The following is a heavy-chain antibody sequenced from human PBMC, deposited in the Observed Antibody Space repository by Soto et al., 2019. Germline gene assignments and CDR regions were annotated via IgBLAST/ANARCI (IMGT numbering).Heavy chain of an antibody. D-gene: IGHD6-6*01. J-gene: IGHJ6*02. Sequence: SPTLSLTCAISGDSVSSNIAAWNWIRQSPSRGLEWLGRTYYRSKWYNDYAVSVKSRITINPDASKNQFSLQLNSVTPEDTAVYYCARGSSSSNYYYYGMDVWGQGTTVTVSS. CDR1: GDSVSSNIAA. CDR3: ARGSSSSNYYYYGMDV. V-gene: IGHV6-1*01. CDR2: TYYRSKWYN.